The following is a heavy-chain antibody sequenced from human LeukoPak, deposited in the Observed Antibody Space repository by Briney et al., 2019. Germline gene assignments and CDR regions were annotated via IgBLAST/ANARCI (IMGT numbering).Heavy chain of an antibody. CDR3: ARSALGAWADNYYMDL. CDR2: TSCSGSYM. CDR1: ESLNGYA. D-gene: IGHD1-26*01. V-gene: IGHV3-21*01. Sequence: GGSLRLSCSASESLNGYAMSWVRQAQGMGLEWVASTSCSGSYMYYADSVKGRFIISRDNAKKSLSLEMNSLTSHDTAIYYCARSALGAWADNYYMDLWGTGTTVIVSS. J-gene: IGHJ6*03.